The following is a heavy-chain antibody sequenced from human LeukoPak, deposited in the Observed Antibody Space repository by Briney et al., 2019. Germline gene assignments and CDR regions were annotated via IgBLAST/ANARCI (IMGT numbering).Heavy chain of an antibody. Sequence: ASVKVSCKAFGHTLRDLSIHWVRQAPGKGLEWMGGYDPEYDERTYSEKFLGRVTLTEDTSTDTAYMELTSLRSDDTAVYYCSTETTGNYWGQGTLVTVSS. CDR2: YDPEYDER. V-gene: IGHV1-24*01. J-gene: IGHJ4*02. CDR1: GHTLRDLS. D-gene: IGHD1-1*01. CDR3: STETTGNY.